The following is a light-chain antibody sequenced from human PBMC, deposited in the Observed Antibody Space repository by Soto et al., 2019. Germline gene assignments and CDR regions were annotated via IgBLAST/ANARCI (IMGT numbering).Light chain of an antibody. CDR1: QTITNW. CDR2: DAS. CDR3: QQYKSFWT. Sequence: DIQMTQSPSLLSASVGDRVTITCRSSQTITNWLAWYQQKPGKAPRLLIYDASSLESWVPSRFSGSGSGTEFTLTISSLHSEDFATYYCQQYKSFWTFGQGTKVDIK. J-gene: IGKJ1*01. V-gene: IGKV1-5*01.